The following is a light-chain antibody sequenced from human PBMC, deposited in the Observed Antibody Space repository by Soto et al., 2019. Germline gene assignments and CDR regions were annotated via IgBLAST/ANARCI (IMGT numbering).Light chain of an antibody. CDR2: GAS. V-gene: IGKV1-12*01. Sequence: DIQMTQSPSSVSASEGDTVTITCRASQGIRSWLAWYQMNPVKAPKVLIFGASSLQSGVPSRFSGSGSGTDFTLTISNLQPEDFATYYCQQANRFPLTFGGGTKVDI. CDR1: QGIRSW. J-gene: IGKJ4*01. CDR3: QQANRFPLT.